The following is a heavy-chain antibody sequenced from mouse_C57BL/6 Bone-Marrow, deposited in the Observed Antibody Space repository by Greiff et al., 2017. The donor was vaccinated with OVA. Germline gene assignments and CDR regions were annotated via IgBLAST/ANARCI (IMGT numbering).Heavy chain of an antibody. CDR1: GYAFSSYW. D-gene: IGHD4-1*01. V-gene: IGHV1-80*01. J-gene: IGHJ2*01. Sequence: VKVVESGAELVKPGASVKISCKASGYAFSSYWMNWVKQRPGKGLEWIGQIYPGDGDTNYNGKFKGKATLTADKSSSTAYMQLSSLTSEDSAVYFCARGGTGDGDYWGQGTTLTVSS. CDR3: ARGGTGDGDY. CDR2: IYPGDGDT.